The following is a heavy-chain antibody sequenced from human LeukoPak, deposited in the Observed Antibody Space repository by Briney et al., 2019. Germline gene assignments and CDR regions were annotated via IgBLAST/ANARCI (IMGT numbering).Heavy chain of an antibody. V-gene: IGHV3-30*18. CDR3: AKDRDPYSSGTWDS. D-gene: IGHD3-22*01. J-gene: IGHJ1*01. Sequence: GRSLRLSCAASGFTFNSYGMHWVRQAPGKGLEWVAVRSDDGSAQHYADSVRGRFTISRDNSKNTLSLQMNSLRPEDTAMYFCAKDRDPYSSGTWDSWGQGTLVIVSS. CDR1: GFTFNSYG. CDR2: RSDDGSAQ.